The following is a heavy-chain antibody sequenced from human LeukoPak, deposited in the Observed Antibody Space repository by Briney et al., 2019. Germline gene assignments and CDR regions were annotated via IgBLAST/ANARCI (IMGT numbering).Heavy chain of an antibody. V-gene: IGHV3-21*01. Sequence: GGSLRLSCAASGFTFSNYSMNWVRQAPGKGLEWVSSISSSSSYIYYADSVKGRFTISRDNAKNSLYLQMNSLRAEDTAVYYCAREMVREPDAFDIWGQGTMVTVSS. D-gene: IGHD3-10*01. CDR2: ISSSSSYI. J-gene: IGHJ3*02. CDR1: GFTFSNYS. CDR3: AREMVREPDAFDI.